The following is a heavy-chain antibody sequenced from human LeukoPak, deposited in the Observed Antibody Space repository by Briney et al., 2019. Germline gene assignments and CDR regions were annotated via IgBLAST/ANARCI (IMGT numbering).Heavy chain of an antibody. CDR2: ISSSGSTI. J-gene: IGHJ4*02. CDR1: GFTFSSYE. Sequence: PGGSLGLSCAASGFTFSSYEMNWVRQAPGKGLEWVSYISSSGSTIYYADSVKGRFTISRDNSKNTLYLHMGSLRAEDTAVYYCAREPQGRIDYWGQGTLVTVSS. V-gene: IGHV3-48*03. D-gene: IGHD1-26*01. CDR3: AREPQGRIDY.